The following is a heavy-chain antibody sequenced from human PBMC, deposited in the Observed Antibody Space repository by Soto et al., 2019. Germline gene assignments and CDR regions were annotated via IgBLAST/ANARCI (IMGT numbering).Heavy chain of an antibody. V-gene: IGHV3-23*01. J-gene: IGHJ4*02. Sequence: EVQLLESGGGLVQPGGSLRLSCAASGFTFSSYAMSWVRQAPGKGLEWVSAISGSGGSTYYADSVKGRFTISRDNSKNTLYLQMNSLRAEDTDVYYWAKENGYSSSWFEFDYWGQGTLVTVSS. CDR3: AKENGYSSSWFEFDY. D-gene: IGHD6-13*01. CDR1: GFTFSSYA. CDR2: ISGSGGST.